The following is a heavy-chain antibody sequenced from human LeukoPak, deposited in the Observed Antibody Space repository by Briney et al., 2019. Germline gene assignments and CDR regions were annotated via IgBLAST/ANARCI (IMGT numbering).Heavy chain of an antibody. V-gene: IGHV4-30-4*01. CDR1: GGSISSGGYY. D-gene: IGHD5-18*01. J-gene: IGHJ3*02. Sequence: SQTLSLTCTVSGGSISSGGYYWSWIRQPPGKGLEWIGYIYYSGSTYYNPSLKSRVTISVDTSKNQFSLKLSSVTAADTAVYYCARELQLWVSYAEDIWGQGTMVTVSS. CDR3: ARELQLWVSYAEDI. CDR2: IYYSGST.